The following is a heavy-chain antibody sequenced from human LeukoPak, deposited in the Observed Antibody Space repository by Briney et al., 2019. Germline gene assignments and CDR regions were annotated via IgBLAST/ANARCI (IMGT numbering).Heavy chain of an antibody. J-gene: IGHJ3*02. Sequence: ATVKISCKVSGYTFTDYYMHWVQQAPGKGLEWMGLVDPEDGETIYAEKFQGRVTITADTSTDTAYMELSSLRSEDTAVYYCATDEVLIAGTWDGAFDIWGQGTMVTVSS. CDR3: ATDEVLIAGTWDGAFDI. V-gene: IGHV1-69-2*01. CDR2: VDPEDGET. D-gene: IGHD6-13*01. CDR1: GYTFTDYY.